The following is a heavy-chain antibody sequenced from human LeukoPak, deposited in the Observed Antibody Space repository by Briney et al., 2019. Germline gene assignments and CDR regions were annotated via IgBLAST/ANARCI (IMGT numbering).Heavy chain of an antibody. CDR3: AALHDLSAKWFDP. D-gene: IGHD3/OR15-3a*01. V-gene: IGHV4-59*08. CDR1: GDSFTAYY. Sequence: SETLSLTCSVSGDSFTAYYWSWIRQPPGKGLEYIGYVHYTGSINYHPSLKSRVTISLDTSKNSFSLKMTSVTAADTAVYYCAALHDLSAKWFDPWGQGTLVTVS. CDR2: VHYTGSI. J-gene: IGHJ5*02.